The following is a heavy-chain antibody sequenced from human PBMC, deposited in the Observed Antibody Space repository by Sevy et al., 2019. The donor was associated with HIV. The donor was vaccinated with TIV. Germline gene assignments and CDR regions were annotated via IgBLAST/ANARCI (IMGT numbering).Heavy chain of an antibody. Sequence: GGSLRLSCAASGFTFSNAWMSWVRQAPGKGLEWVGRIKSKTDGGTTDYAAPVKDRFTISRDDSKNTLYLQMNSLKTGVTVMYYGVSDWKKRGGGARLDYWGQGTLVTVSS. CDR2: IKSKTDGGTT. V-gene: IGHV3-15*01. J-gene: IGHJ4*02. D-gene: IGHD2-21*01. CDR3: VSDWKKRGGGARLDY. CDR1: GFTFSNAW.